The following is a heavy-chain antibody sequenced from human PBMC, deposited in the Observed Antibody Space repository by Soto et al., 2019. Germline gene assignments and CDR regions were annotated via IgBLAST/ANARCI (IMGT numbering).Heavy chain of an antibody. V-gene: IGHV4-30-2*06. CDR1: GGTITSGRSS. J-gene: IGHJ5*02. D-gene: IGHD6-6*01. Sequence: SETLSLTCTVSGGTITSGRSSWNWIRPSPGKGLEWIAYIYHSGSTYYNPSLKSRVTISVDRSENQFSLKLTSVTAADTAVYYCVRESVASGPNSFDTWGPGTLVTVSS. CDR3: VRESVASGPNSFDT. CDR2: IYHSGST.